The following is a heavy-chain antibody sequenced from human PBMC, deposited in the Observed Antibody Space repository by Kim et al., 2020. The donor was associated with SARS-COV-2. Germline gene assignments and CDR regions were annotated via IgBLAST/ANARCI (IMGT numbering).Heavy chain of an antibody. D-gene: IGHD3-3*01. CDR2: ISYDGSNK. V-gene: IGHV3-30-3*01. Sequence: GGSLRLSCAASGFTFSSYAMHWVRQAPGKGLEWVAVISYDGSNKYYADSVKGRFTISRDNSKNTLYLQMNSLRAEDTAVYYCARRSGRYYFDYWGQGTLVTVSS. J-gene: IGHJ4*02. CDR1: GFTFSSYA. CDR3: ARRSGRYYFDY.